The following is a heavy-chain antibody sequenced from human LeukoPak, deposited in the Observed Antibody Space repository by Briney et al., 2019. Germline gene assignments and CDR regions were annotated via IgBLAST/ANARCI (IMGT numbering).Heavy chain of an antibody. CDR1: GFTVSSNY. Sequence: PGGSLRLSCAASGFTVSSNYMSWVRQAPGKGLEWVSVIYSVGSTYYADSVKGRFTISRDNSKNTLYLQMNSLRAEDTAVYYCAREATYYYDSSGYYGGVAGYFGYWGQGTLVTVSA. J-gene: IGHJ4*02. CDR2: IYSVGST. V-gene: IGHV3-53*01. D-gene: IGHD3-22*01. CDR3: AREATYYYDSSGYYGGVAGYFGY.